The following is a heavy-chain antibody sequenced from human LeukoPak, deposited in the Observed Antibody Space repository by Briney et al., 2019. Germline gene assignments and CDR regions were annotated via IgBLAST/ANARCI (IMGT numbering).Heavy chain of an antibody. CDR3: ARGRLGHDAFDI. Sequence: SETLSLTCTVSGGSISSYYWSWIRQPPGKGLEWIGYIYYSGSTNYNPSLKSRVTISVDTSKNQFSLKLSSVTAADTAVYYCARGRLGHDAFDIWGQGTMVTVSS. CDR1: GGSISSYY. D-gene: IGHD4-11*01. V-gene: IGHV4-59*01. J-gene: IGHJ3*02. CDR2: IYYSGST.